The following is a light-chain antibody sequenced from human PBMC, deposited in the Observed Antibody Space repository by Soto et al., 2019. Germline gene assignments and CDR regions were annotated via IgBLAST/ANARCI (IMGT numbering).Light chain of an antibody. CDR1: QSVSSY. Sequence: EIVLTQSPATLSLSPGERATLSCRASQSVSSYLAWYQQKPGQAPRLLIYDASNRATGIPARFGGSGSGTDLTLTISSLEPDDFAVDYCQQRSNWPPAFGPGTKVDIK. CDR2: DAS. J-gene: IGKJ3*01. CDR3: QQRSNWPPA. V-gene: IGKV3-11*01.